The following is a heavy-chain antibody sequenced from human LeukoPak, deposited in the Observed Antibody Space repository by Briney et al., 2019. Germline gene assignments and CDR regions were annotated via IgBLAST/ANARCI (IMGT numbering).Heavy chain of an antibody. J-gene: IGHJ3*01. Sequence: SETLSLTCTVSGGSISSGSYYWSWIRQPAGKVLEWIVRIHTSESTNYNPALKSRVTMSVDTSNNQFSLKLSSVTAADTAVYYCARDRYVYCGVACLHAFDLWGQGTMVTVSS. V-gene: IGHV4-61*02. CDR3: ARDRYVYCGVACLHAFDL. CDR1: GGSISSGSYY. CDR2: IHTSEST. D-gene: IGHD2-21*02.